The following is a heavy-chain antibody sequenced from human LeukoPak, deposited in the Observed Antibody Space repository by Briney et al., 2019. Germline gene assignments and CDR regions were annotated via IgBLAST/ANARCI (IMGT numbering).Heavy chain of an antibody. CDR2: IIPIFGTA. CDR3: ARAEEDILTGYSAFDI. D-gene: IGHD3-9*01. CDR1: GGTFTSYA. V-gene: IGHV1-69*06. Sequence: ASVKVSCKASGGTFTSYAISWVRQAPGQGLEWMGGIIPIFGTANYAQKFQGRVTITADKSTSTAYMELSSLRSEDTAVYYCARAEEDILTGYSAFDIWGQGTMVTVSS. J-gene: IGHJ3*02.